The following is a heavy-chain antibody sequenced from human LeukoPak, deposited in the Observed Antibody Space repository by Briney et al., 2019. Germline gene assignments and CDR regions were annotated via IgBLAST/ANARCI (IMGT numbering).Heavy chain of an antibody. V-gene: IGHV1-2*02. CDR1: GYTFTGYY. J-gene: IGHJ4*02. Sequence: ASVKVSCKASGYTFTGYYMHWVRQAPGRGLEWMGWINPNSGGTNYAQKFQGRVTMTRDTSISTAYMELSRLRSDDTAVYYCARATEDIAAAELDYWGQGTLVTVSS. CDR2: INPNSGGT. D-gene: IGHD6-13*01. CDR3: ARATEDIAAAELDY.